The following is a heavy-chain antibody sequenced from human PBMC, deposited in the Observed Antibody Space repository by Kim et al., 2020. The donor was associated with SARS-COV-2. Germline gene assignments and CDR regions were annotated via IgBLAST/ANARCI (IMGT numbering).Heavy chain of an antibody. CDR1: GGSISSSSYY. Sequence: SETLSLTCTVSGGSISSSSYYWGWIRQPPGKGLEWIGSIYYSGSTYYNPSLKSRVTISVDTSKNQFSLKLSSVTAADTAVYYCARNFLRVDIVVVPAALGGFDPWGQGTLVTVSS. J-gene: IGHJ5*02. CDR3: ARNFLRVDIVVVPAALGGFDP. CDR2: IYYSGST. V-gene: IGHV4-39*01. D-gene: IGHD2-2*01.